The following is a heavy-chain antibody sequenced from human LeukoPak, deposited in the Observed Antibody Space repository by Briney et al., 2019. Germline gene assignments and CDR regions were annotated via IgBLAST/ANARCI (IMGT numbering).Heavy chain of an antibody. V-gene: IGHV3-30*02. CDR2: IRYDGSEK. CDR1: GFTFSSYG. J-gene: IGHJ4*02. Sequence: GGTLRLSCAASGFTFSSYGMLWVRHAPGKGLERASYIRYDGSEKYYADSVKGRFTISRENSKNTLYLQMNSLRADDTAVYYGAKDSEFYFDSSGYDEYWGEGNLVTVSS. D-gene: IGHD3-22*01. CDR3: AKDSEFYFDSSGYDEY.